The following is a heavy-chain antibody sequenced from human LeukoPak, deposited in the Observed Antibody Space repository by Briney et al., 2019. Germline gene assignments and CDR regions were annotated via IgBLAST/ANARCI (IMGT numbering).Heavy chain of an antibody. Sequence: PGGSLRLSCAASGFTFSSYGMHWVRQAPGKGLEWVAVIWYDGSNKHYADSVKGRFTISRDNSKNTLYLQMNSLRAEDTAVYYCARGRAYYDSSGLGLSYFDYWGQGTLVTVSS. CDR2: IWYDGSNK. CDR1: GFTFSSYG. V-gene: IGHV3-33*01. CDR3: ARGRAYYDSSGLGLSYFDY. J-gene: IGHJ4*02. D-gene: IGHD3-22*01.